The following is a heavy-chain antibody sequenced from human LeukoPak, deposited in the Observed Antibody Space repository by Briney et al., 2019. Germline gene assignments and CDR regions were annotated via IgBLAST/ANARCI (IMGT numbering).Heavy chain of an antibody. V-gene: IGHV1-18*01. CDR3: ARDNMFVVAGTRAYFDY. CDR2: ISAYNGNT. J-gene: IGHJ4*02. D-gene: IGHD6-19*01. Sequence: ASVKVSCKASGYTFTSYGISWVRQAPGQGLEWMGWISAYNGNTNYAQKLQGRVTMTTDTSTSTAYMELSSLRSDDTAVYYCARDNMFVVAGTRAYFDYWGQGTLVTVSS. CDR1: GYTFTSYG.